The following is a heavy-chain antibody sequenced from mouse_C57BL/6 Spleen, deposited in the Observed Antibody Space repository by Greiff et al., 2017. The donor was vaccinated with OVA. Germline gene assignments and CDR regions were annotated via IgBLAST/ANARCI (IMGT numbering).Heavy chain of an antibody. CDR3: ARYWDSGGPQGWFAY. CDR1: GYTFTDYY. V-gene: IGHV1-22*01. CDR2: INPNNGGT. J-gene: IGHJ3*01. D-gene: IGHD3-3*01. Sequence: EVQLQQSGPELVKPGASVKMSCKASGYTFTDYYMHWVKQSHGKSLEWIGYINPNNGGTSYNQKFKGKATLTVNKSSSTAYMELRSLTSEDSAVYYCARYWDSGGPQGWFAYWGQGTLVTVSA.